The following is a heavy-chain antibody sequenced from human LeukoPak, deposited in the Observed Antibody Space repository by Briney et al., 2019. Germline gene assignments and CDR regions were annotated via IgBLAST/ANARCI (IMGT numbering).Heavy chain of an antibody. V-gene: IGHV1-46*01. Sequence: ASVKVSCKASGYTFTSYYMHWVRQAPGQGLEWMGIINPSGGSTSYAQKFQGRVTMTRDMSTSTVYMELSSLRSEDTAVYYCARDIVAKKTQQLVRGPFDYWGQGTLVTVSS. CDR2: INPSGGST. CDR1: GYTFTSYY. CDR3: ARDIVAKKTQQLVRGPFDY. J-gene: IGHJ4*02. D-gene: IGHD6-13*01.